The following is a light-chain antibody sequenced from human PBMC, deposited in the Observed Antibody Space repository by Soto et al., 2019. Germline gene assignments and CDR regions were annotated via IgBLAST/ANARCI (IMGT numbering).Light chain of an antibody. CDR2: DTT. Sequence: QALVTEYPSLTVSPGGTVTLTCGSSTGAVTNGHYPYWFQQKPGQAPRTLIYDTTNRHSWTPARFSGSLLGGKAALTLSGAQPEDEAEYYCLLSYNGPYVFGTGTKVTVL. CDR3: LLSYNGPYV. J-gene: IGLJ1*01. V-gene: IGLV7-46*01. CDR1: TGAVTNGHY.